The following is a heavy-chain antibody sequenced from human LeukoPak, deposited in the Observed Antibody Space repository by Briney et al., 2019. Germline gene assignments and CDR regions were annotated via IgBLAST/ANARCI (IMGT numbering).Heavy chain of an antibody. CDR1: GGSITRSSFH. Sequence: SETLSLTCNVSGGSITRSSFHWAWIRQPPGKGLEWIGTIYYSGTTFYTPSLKSRVTISVDTSKNQFSLNLSSVTAADTAVYFCARSAYYDSSGYPTPFDYWGQGTLVTVSS. CDR3: ARSAYYDSSGYPTPFDY. D-gene: IGHD3-22*01. CDR2: IYYSGTT. V-gene: IGHV4-39*07. J-gene: IGHJ4*02.